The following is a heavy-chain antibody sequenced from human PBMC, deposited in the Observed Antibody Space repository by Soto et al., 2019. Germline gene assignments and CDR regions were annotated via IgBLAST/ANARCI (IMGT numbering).Heavy chain of an antibody. J-gene: IGHJ6*02. CDR3: ARGSYVVRGRGYYYYYYGMDV. Sequence: PGGSLRLSCAASGFTFSSYGMHWVRQAPGKGLEWVAVISYDGSNKYYADSVKGRFTISRDNSKNTLYLQMNSLRAEDTAVYYCARGSYVVRGRGYYYYYYGMDVWGQGTTVTVSS. D-gene: IGHD3-16*01. V-gene: IGHV3-30*03. CDR1: GFTFSSYG. CDR2: ISYDGSNK.